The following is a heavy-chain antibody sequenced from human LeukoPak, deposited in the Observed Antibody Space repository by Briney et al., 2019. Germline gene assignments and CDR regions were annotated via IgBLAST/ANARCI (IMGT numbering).Heavy chain of an antibody. J-gene: IGHJ3*02. D-gene: IGHD3-16*02. CDR1: GFTFSNYN. CDR3: ARDNAWAFDI. CDR2: IGSGYNTI. V-gene: IGHV3-48*01. Sequence: PGGSLRLSCAASGFTFSNYNMNWVRQAPGKGLEWVSYIGSGYNTIYYADSVKGRFTISRDNAKNSLYLQMNSLRAEDTAVYYCARDNAWAFDIWGQGTMVTVSS.